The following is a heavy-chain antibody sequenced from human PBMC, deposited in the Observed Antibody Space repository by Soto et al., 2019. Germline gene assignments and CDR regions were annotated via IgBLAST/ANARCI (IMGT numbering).Heavy chain of an antibody. J-gene: IGHJ4*02. V-gene: IGHV3-11*01. CDR2: ISSSGSTI. Sequence: GGSLRLSCAASGFTFSDYYMSWIRQAPGKGLEWVSYISSSGSTIYYADSVKGRFTISRDNAKNSLYLQMNSLGAEDTAVYYCARTSPDIVVVPAAPDFDYWGQGTLVTVSS. CDR3: ARTSPDIVVVPAAPDFDY. D-gene: IGHD2-2*01. CDR1: GFTFSDYY.